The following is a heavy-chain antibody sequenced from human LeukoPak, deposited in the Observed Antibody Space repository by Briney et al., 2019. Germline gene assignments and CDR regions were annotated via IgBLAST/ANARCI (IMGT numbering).Heavy chain of an antibody. V-gene: IGHV1-46*01. CDR1: GYTFTSYY. Sequence: ASVKVSCKASGYTFTSYYMHWVRQAPGQGLEWMGIINPSGGSTSYAQKFQGRVTMTRDTSTSTVYIELSSLRSEDTAVYYCARELPTVTSWFDPWGQGPLVTVSS. J-gene: IGHJ5*02. CDR2: INPSGGST. CDR3: ARELPTVTSWFDP. D-gene: IGHD4-17*01.